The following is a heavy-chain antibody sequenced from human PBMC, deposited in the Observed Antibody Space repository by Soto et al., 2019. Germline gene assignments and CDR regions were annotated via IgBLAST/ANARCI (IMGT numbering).Heavy chain of an antibody. Sequence: GASVKVSCKASGGIFSSYGVSWVRQAPGQGLEWMGGIIPIFHTTNYAQKFQGRVTITADESTSTSYMKLSSVTAADTAVYYCAGTRFNYGMDVWGQGTTVTVSS. CDR3: AGTRFNYGMDV. D-gene: IGHD1-7*01. CDR1: GGIFSSYG. CDR2: IIPIFHTT. J-gene: IGHJ6*02. V-gene: IGHV1-69*13.